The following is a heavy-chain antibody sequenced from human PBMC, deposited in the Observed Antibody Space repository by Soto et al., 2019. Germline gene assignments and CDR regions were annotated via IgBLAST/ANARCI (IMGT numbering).Heavy chain of an antibody. D-gene: IGHD1-26*01. V-gene: IGHV6-1*01. J-gene: IGHJ4*02. CDR3: TRDYSSDYFDF. CDR1: GDSVSRNNAG. Sequence: SQTLSLTWAISGDSVSRNNAGWNWIRQSPSRGLEWLGRTYYRSKWFNDYAVSVKSRITINPDTSKNQFSLQLNSVTPEDTAVYYCTRDYSSDYFDFWGQGTPVTVSS. CDR2: TYYRSKWFN.